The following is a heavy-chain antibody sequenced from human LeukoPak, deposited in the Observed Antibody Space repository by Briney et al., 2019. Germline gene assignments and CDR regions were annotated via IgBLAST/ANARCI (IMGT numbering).Heavy chain of an antibody. J-gene: IGHJ4*02. CDR3: ARRGTMRRVVVY. D-gene: IGHD3-22*01. Sequence: SETLSLTCTVSGYSISSGYYWGWIRQPPGKGLEWIGSIYHSGSTYYNPSLKSRVTISVDTSKNQFSLKLSSVTAADTAVYYCARRGTMRRVVVYWGQGTLVTVSS. CDR2: IYHSGST. CDR1: GYSISSGYY. V-gene: IGHV4-38-2*02.